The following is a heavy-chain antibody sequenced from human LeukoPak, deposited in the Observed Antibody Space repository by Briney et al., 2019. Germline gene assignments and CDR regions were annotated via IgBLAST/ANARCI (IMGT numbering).Heavy chain of an antibody. Sequence: GASLRLSCSPSGFTFGSYSMNWVRQAPGRGLERVSYISSSSSTIHYADSVKGRFTISRDNAKISLYLQMNSLRADDTAVYYCARELLTFDYWGQGTLVTVSS. V-gene: IGHV3-48*01. J-gene: IGHJ4*02. D-gene: IGHD2/OR15-2a*01. CDR3: ARELLTFDY. CDR1: GFTFGSYS. CDR2: ISSSSSTI.